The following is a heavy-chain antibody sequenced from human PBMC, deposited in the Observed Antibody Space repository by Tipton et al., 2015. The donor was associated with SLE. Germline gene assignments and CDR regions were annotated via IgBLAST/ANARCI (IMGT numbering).Heavy chain of an antibody. CDR3: ARGLRFWYFDV. CDR1: GFSFNGYP. Sequence: AVSGFSFNGYPLHWVRQAPGKGLEWVADISSEGTLKYYADSVKGRFTISKDNSRNTLHLEMNSLRTDDTAIYYCARGLRFWYFDVWAVAPWSRSLQ. D-gene: IGHD3-16*01. V-gene: IGHV3-30*01. J-gene: IGHJ2*01. CDR2: ISSEGTLK.